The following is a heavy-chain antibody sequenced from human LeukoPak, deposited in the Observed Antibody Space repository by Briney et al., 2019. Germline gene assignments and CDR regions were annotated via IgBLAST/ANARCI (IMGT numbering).Heavy chain of an antibody. J-gene: IGHJ4*02. CDR2: ISAYNGNT. CDR1: GYTFTSYG. V-gene: IGHV1-18*01. D-gene: IGHD3-22*01. CDR3: ARDGKYYYDSSSGGY. Sequence: ASVKVSCKASGYTFTSYGISWVRQAPGQGLEWMGWISAYNGNTNYAQKLQGRVTMTTDTSTSTAYMELRSLRSDDTAVYYCARDGKYYYDSSSGGYWGQGTLVTVSS.